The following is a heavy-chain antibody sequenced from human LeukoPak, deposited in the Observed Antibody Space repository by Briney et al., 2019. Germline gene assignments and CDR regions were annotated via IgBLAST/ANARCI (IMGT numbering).Heavy chain of an antibody. J-gene: IGHJ3*02. CDR3: AREGGERAFDI. V-gene: IGHV3-43*01. CDR2: ISWDGGST. Sequence: GGSLRLSCAASGFTFDDYTMHWVRQAPGKGLEWVSLISWDGGSTYYADSVKGRFTISRDNSKNSLYLQMNSLRTEDTALYYCAREGGERAFDIWGQGTMVTVSS. D-gene: IGHD2-21*01. CDR1: GFTFDDYT.